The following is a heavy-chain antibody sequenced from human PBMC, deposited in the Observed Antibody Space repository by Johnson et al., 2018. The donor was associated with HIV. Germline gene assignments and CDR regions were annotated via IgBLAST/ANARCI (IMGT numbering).Heavy chain of an antibody. Sequence: VQLVESGGGVVRPGGSLRLSCVASGFTFDDYGMTWVRQAPGKGLEWVSGINWNGGSTAYADSVKGRFTISRDNSKNTLYLQMNSLRAEDTAVYYCARERDDSSGYYYHDAFDIWGQGTMVTVSS. D-gene: IGHD3-22*01. J-gene: IGHJ3*02. CDR2: INWNGGST. CDR3: ARERDDSSGYYYHDAFDI. CDR1: GFTFDDYG. V-gene: IGHV3-20*04.